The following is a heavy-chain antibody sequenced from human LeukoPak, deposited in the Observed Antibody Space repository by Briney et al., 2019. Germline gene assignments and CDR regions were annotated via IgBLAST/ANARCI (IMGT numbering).Heavy chain of an antibody. Sequence: GGSLRLSCAASGFTFSSYGMHWVRQAPGKGLEWVAVISYDGSNKYYADSVKGRFTISRDNSKNTLYLQMNSLRAEDTAVYYCAKERGGSYADYWGQGTLVTVSS. D-gene: IGHD1-26*01. J-gene: IGHJ4*02. V-gene: IGHV3-30*18. CDR1: GFTFSSYG. CDR3: AKERGGSYADY. CDR2: ISYDGSNK.